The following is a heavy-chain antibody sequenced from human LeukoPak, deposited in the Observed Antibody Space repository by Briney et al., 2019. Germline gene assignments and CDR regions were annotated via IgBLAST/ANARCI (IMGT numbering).Heavy chain of an antibody. CDR3: AREVVDTAMVRWFDP. J-gene: IGHJ5*02. CDR2: INPSGGST. CDR1: GYTFTSYY. Sequence: ASVKVSCKASGYTFTSYYMHWVRQAPGQGLEWMGLINPSGGSTSYAQKFQGRVTMTRDTSTSTVYMELSSLRSEDTAVYYCAREVVDTAMVRWFDPWGQGTLVTVSS. D-gene: IGHD5-18*01. V-gene: IGHV1-46*01.